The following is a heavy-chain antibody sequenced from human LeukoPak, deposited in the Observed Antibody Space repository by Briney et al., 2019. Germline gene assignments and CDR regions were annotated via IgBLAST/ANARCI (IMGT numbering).Heavy chain of an antibody. V-gene: IGHV4-39*01. CDR1: GGSISSSSYY. CDR3: ARGVNVPPYFDY. CDR2: IYYSGRT. J-gene: IGHJ4*02. Sequence: PSETLSLTCTVSGGSISSSSYYWGWIRQPPGKGLEWIGSIYYSGRTYYNPSLKSRVTISVDTSKNQFSLKLSSVTAADTAAYYCARGVNVPPYFDYWGQGTLVTVSS. D-gene: IGHD3-10*01.